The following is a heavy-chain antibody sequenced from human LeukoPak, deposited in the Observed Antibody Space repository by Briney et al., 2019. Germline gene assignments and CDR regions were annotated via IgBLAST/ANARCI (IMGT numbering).Heavy chain of an antibody. D-gene: IGHD3-22*01. V-gene: IGHV6-1*01. CDR2: SYYRSKWYN. J-gene: IGHJ4*02. Sequence: WVRQAPGQGLEWMGWSYYRSKWYNDYAVSVKSRITVNPDTSKNQFSLQLNSVTPEDTAVYYCARDLRRLIDYWGQGTLVTVSS. CDR3: ARDLRRLIDY.